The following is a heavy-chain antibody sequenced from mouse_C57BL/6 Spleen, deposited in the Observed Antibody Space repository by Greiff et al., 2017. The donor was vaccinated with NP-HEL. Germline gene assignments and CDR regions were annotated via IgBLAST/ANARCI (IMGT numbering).Heavy chain of an antibody. CDR3: ASDDYGAARYFDV. D-gene: IGHD1-1*01. CDR1: GYTFTSYW. J-gene: IGHJ1*03. V-gene: IGHV1-52*01. Sequence: QVQLQQPGAELVRPGSSVKLSCKASGYTFTSYWMNWVKQRPIQGLEWIGNIDPSDSDTHYNQQFKDKATLTVDKSSSTAYMQLSSLTSEDSAVYYCASDDYGAARYFDVWGTGTTVTVSS. CDR2: IDPSDSDT.